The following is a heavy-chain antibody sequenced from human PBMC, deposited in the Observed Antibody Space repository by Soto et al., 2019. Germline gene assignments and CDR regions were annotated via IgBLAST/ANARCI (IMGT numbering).Heavy chain of an antibody. CDR2: INHSGST. Sequence: PSETLSLTGAVYGGSFSGYYWSWIRQPPGKGLEWIGEINHSGSTNYNPSLKSRVTISVDTSKNQFSLKLSSVTAADTAVYYCAVSGPRLLIFDYWGQGTLVTVSS. CDR1: GGSFSGYY. V-gene: IGHV4-34*01. D-gene: IGHD2-15*01. J-gene: IGHJ4*02. CDR3: AVSGPRLLIFDY.